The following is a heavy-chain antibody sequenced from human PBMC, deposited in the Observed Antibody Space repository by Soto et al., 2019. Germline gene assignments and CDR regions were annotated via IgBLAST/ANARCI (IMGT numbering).Heavy chain of an antibody. CDR3: VISGHSFGVVS. Sequence: SETLSLTCSVSGGSMINYYGSWVRQNPEKGMEWIGYMYYSVTSNYNSSLKSRVTISVETSKNQFSLKLRSVTAADTATYYCVISGHSFGVVSWGVGTLVDFSS. CDR1: GGSMINYY. V-gene: IGHV4-59*03. CDR2: MYYSVTS. J-gene: IGHJ4*02. D-gene: IGHD3-16*01.